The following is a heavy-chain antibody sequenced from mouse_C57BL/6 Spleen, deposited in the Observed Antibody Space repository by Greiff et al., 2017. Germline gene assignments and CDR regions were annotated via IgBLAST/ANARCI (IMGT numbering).Heavy chain of an antibody. CDR2: IDPSDSYT. J-gene: IGHJ2*01. CDR1: GYTFTSYW. V-gene: IGHV1-69*01. CDR3: ARGGGPYYFDD. Sequence: QVQLQQPGAELVMPGASVKLSCKASGYTFTSYWMHWVKQRPGQGLEWIGEIDPSDSYTNYNQKVKGKSTLTVDKSSSTAYMQLSSLTSEDSAVYYCARGGGPYYFDDWGQGTTLTVSS.